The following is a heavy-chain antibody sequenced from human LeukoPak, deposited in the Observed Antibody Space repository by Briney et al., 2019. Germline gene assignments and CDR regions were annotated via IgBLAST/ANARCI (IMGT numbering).Heavy chain of an antibody. CDR1: GFTFNSYA. D-gene: IGHD3-10*01. J-gene: IGHJ4*02. CDR3: AKGGGLWFGELFDY. V-gene: IGHV3-23*01. Sequence: GGSLRLSCAASGFTFNSYAMSWVRLAPGKGLEWVSAISGSCGSTYYADSVKGRFTISRDNSKNTLYLQMNSLRAEDTAVYYCAKGGGLWFGELFDYWGQGTLVTVSS. CDR2: ISGSCGST.